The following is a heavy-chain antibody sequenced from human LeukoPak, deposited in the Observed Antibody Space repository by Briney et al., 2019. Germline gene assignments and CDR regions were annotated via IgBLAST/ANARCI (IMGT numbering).Heavy chain of an antibody. CDR3: ARNLKLVRGPSSWFDP. CDR1: GGSINSYY. D-gene: IGHD6-6*01. J-gene: IGHJ5*02. V-gene: IGHV4-4*07. Sequence: PSETLSLTCTVSGGSINSYYWSWIRQPAGKGLEWIGRIYVSGSTNYNPSLKSRVTMSLDTSKNQFSLKLSSVTAADTAMYYCARNLKLVRGPSSWFDPWGQGTLVTVSS. CDR2: IYVSGST.